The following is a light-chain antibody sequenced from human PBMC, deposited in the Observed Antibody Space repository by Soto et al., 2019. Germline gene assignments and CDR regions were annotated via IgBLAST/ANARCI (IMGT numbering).Light chain of an antibody. V-gene: IGLV2-11*01. CDR2: AGS. Sequence: QSALTQPRSVSGCPGQSVTISCTGTSSPVGGYHYVSWYQQFPGKAPQLMIYAGSQRPSGVSDRFSASESANTASLTISGLQAEDEADYYCCSYAGRSTYVFGTGTKVTVL. CDR1: SSPVGGYHY. CDR3: CSYAGRSTYV. J-gene: IGLJ1*01.